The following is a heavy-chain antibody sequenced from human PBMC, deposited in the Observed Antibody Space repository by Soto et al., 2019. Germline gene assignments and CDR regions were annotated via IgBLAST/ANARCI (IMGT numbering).Heavy chain of an antibody. CDR1: GFTVSSKY. J-gene: IGHJ6*03. V-gene: IGHV3-66*01. Sequence: EVQLVESGGGLVQPGGSLRLSCVASGFTVSSKYMSWVRQAPGEGLEWVSLLNRDGYTYYADSVKGRFTISRDDSKNTLNLQMNSLRAEDTAVYYCTRDDVHSSGGSCYGVPMDLWGKGTTVTVSS. CDR2: LNRDGYT. CDR3: TRDDVHSSGGSCYGVPMDL. D-gene: IGHD2-15*01.